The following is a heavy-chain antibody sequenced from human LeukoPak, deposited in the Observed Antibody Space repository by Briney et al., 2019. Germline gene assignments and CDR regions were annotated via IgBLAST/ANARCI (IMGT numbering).Heavy chain of an antibody. CDR2: INPNSGGT. D-gene: IGHD3-10*01. V-gene: IGHV1-2*02. CDR3: AREGITMVRGSQTPQRCWFDP. Sequence: ASVKVSCKASGYTFTGYYMHWVRQAPGQGLEWMGWINPNSGGTNYAQKFQGRVTMTRDTSNSTAYMELSRLRSDDTAVYYCAREGITMVRGSQTPQRCWFDPWGQGTLVTVSS. CDR1: GYTFTGYY. J-gene: IGHJ5*02.